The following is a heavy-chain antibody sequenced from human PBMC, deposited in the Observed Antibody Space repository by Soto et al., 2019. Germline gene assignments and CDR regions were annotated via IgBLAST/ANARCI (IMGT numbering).Heavy chain of an antibody. CDR2: IYSSGSP. CDR1: GGSISSSSYY. D-gene: IGHD2-15*01. CDR3: ARQAAGDIVVLVAATRGAFDI. V-gene: IGHV4-39*01. J-gene: IGHJ3*02. Sequence: QLQLQESGPGLVKPSETLSLTCTVSGGSISSSSYYWGWIRQPPGKGLVWIGSIYSSGSPYYNPSLKSLVTISVDTSKNQFSLKLSSVTAADTAVYYCARQAAGDIVVLVAATRGAFDIWGQGTMVTVSS.